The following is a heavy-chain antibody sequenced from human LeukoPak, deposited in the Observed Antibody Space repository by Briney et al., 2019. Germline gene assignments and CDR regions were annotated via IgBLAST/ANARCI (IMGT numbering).Heavy chain of an antibody. CDR3: AKVQVRGVIKLYYFDY. D-gene: IGHD3-10*01. V-gene: IGHV3-30*18. CDR1: GFTFSSYG. J-gene: IGHJ4*02. Sequence: PGGSLRLSCAASGFTFSSYGMHWVRQAPGKGLEWGAVISYDGSNKYYADSVKGRFTISRVNSKNTMYLQMNRMRAEDTAVYYCAKVQVRGVIKLYYFDYWGQGTLVTVSS. CDR2: ISYDGSNK.